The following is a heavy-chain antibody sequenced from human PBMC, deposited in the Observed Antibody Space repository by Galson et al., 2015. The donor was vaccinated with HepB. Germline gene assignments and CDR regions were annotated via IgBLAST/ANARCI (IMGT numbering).Heavy chain of an antibody. CDR1: GFTFSSYG. CDR2: IWYDGSNK. CDR3: AKENAAVGILDY. D-gene: IGHD6-13*01. Sequence: SLRLSCAASGFTFSSYGMHWVRQAPGKGLEWVAVIWYDGSNKYYADSVKGRFTISRDKSKNTLYLQMNSLRAEDTAVYYCAKENAAVGILDYWGQGTLVTASS. J-gene: IGHJ4*02. V-gene: IGHV3-33*03.